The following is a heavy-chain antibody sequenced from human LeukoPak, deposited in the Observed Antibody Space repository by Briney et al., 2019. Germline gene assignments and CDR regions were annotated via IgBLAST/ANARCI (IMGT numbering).Heavy chain of an antibody. Sequence: GASVKVSCKASGYTFTDYYIHWVRQAPGQGLEYMGWISSNSGGTNYAQMFQGRVTMTSDTSINTAFMGLRSLRSDDTAVFYCARDSTGGYPDYWGQGTLVAVSA. V-gene: IGHV1-2*02. CDR1: GYTFTDYY. CDR3: ARDSTGGYPDY. J-gene: IGHJ4*02. D-gene: IGHD7-27*01. CDR2: ISSNSGGT.